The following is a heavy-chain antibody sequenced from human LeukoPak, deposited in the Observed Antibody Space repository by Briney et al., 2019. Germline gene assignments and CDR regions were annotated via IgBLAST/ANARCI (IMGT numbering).Heavy chain of an antibody. Sequence: GGSLRLSCAASGFTVSSNYMSWVRQAPGKGLEWVSIIYSGGSTYYADSVKGRFTISRDNSKNTLYLQMNSLRAEDTAVYYCARANWGHPMYYFDYWGQRTLVTVSS. CDR2: IYSGGST. J-gene: IGHJ4*02. CDR3: ARANWGHPMYYFDY. D-gene: IGHD7-27*01. V-gene: IGHV3-66*01. CDR1: GFTVSSNY.